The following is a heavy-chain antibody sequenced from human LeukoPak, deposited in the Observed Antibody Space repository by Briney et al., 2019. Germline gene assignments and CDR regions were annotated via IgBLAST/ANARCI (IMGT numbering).Heavy chain of an antibody. CDR1: GGSFSGYY. CDR3: ARRGDYYGSGSYYRHQLSFDY. J-gene: IGHJ4*02. V-gene: IGHV4-34*01. CDR2: INHNGGA. Sequence: SETLSLTCAVYGGSFSGYYWAWIRQPPGQGLEWLGEINHNGGATYNPSLKSRVTISVDTSKNQFSLKLSSVTAADTAVYYCARRGDYYGSGSYYRHQLSFDYWGQGTLVTVSS. D-gene: IGHD3-10*01.